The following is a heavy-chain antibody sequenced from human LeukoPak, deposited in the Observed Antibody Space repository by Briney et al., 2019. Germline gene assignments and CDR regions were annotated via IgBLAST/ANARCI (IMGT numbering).Heavy chain of an antibody. CDR1: GYTFTSYD. CDR3: ARTHCSNGVCYAQFDY. V-gene: IGHV1-8*01. Sequence: GASVRVSCKASGYTFTSYDINWVRQATGQRVEWMGGMNPNSGTTGYAQKFQGTVTMTRNTSIRTAYMELGSLRSEHTAVYYCARTHCSNGVCYAQFDYWGQGALVTVSS. CDR2: MNPNSGTT. D-gene: IGHD2-8*01. J-gene: IGHJ4*02.